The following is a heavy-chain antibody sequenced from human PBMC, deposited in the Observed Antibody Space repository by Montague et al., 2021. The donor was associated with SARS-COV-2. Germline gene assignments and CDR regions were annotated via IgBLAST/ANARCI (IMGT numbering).Heavy chain of an antibody. CDR1: GDSIYKRYFN. Sequence: SETLSLTCDVSGDSIYKRYFNWGWNGQPTGKGRDGIIIYYDNGASHYNAAVKSRLTISVDTSKNQFSLRLNSVTAADTAVYYCARRINSGSYFDSWGQGTLVTVSS. J-gene: IGHJ4*02. CDR2: YYDNGAS. CDR3: ARRINSGSYFDS. V-gene: IGHV4-39*01. D-gene: IGHD1-26*01.